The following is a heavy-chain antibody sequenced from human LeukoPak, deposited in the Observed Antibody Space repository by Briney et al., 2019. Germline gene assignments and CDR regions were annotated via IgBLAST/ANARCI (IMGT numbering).Heavy chain of an antibody. J-gene: IGHJ4*02. V-gene: IGHV3-72*01. D-gene: IGHD3-9*01. CDR3: ARDELPGRDIDWSGAPSEY. CDR1: GFTFSDHY. CDR2: IKHKAHSYTT. Sequence: GGSLRLSCAASGFTFSDHYMDWVRQAPGKGLEWVGRIKHKAHSYTTEYAASVKGRFTISRDDSKSSLYLQTNSLKIEDTAVYYCARDELPGRDIDWSGAPSEYWGQGSLVTVSS.